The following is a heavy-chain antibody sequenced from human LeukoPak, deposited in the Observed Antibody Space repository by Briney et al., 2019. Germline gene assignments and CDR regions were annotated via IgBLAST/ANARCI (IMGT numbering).Heavy chain of an antibody. V-gene: IGHV3-74*01. CDR3: ARGWYYSQYYFDY. CDR2: INSDGSST. Sequence: GGPLRLSCAASGFIFSSYWMHWVRQAPGEGLVWVSRINSDGSSTSYADSVKGRFTISRDNAKNTLYLQMNGLRAEDTAVYYCARGWYYSQYYFDYWGQGTLVTVSS. D-gene: IGHD4-11*01. CDR1: GFIFSSYW. J-gene: IGHJ4*02.